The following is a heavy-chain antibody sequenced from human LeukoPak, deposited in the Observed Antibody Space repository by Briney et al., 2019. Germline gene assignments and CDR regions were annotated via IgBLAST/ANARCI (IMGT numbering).Heavy chain of an antibody. CDR1: GYTFTTYF. D-gene: IGHD1-14*01. J-gene: IGHJ4*02. V-gene: IGHV1-46*01. CDR3: ARGVGTYQTYFDY. CDR2: INPSAVST. Sequence: ASVKLSCKASGYTFTTYFMHWLRQAPGQGLEWMGIINPSAVSTNYAQKFLGRVTMTRDTSTSTVYVELSSLRSEDTAVYYCARGVGTYQTYFDYRGQGSLVTVSS.